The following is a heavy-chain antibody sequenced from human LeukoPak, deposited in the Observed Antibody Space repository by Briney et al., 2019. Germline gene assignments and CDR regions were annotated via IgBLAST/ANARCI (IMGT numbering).Heavy chain of an antibody. J-gene: IGHJ4*02. D-gene: IGHD1-26*01. CDR1: GFTFSSYG. CDR2: IQYDGSIE. V-gene: IGHV3-33*01. Sequence: GGSLRLSCTASGFTFSSYGMHWVRQAPGRGLEWVAAIQYDGSIEYYADSVKGRFTISRDQSKNTLFLQVNSLRAEDTAVYYCARAPLSGNSYSGSYYPDYWGQGTLVTVSS. CDR3: ARAPLSGNSYSGSYYPDY.